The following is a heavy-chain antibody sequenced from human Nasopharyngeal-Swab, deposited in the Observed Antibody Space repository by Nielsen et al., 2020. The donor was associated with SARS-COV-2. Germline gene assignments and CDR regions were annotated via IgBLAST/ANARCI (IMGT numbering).Heavy chain of an antibody. V-gene: IGHV3-7*04. CDR3: ARESVVTGMDDATDI. CDR1: GFPLSHYY. D-gene: IGHD2-21*02. J-gene: IGHJ3*02. CDR2: IKQDGSEQ. Sequence: GGSLRLSCAASGFPLSHYYMTWVRQPPGKGLEWVSNIKQDGSEQFHADSVKGRFTISRDNAKNSLYLQMDSLRADDTAVYYCARESVVTGMDDATDIWGQGTMVTVSS.